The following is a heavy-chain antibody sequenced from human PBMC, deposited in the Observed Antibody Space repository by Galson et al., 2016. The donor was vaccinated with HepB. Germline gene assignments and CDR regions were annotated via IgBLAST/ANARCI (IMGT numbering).Heavy chain of an antibody. Sequence: SLRLSCAASGFTVSSNYMTWVRQDPGKGLEWVSVIYSGGSTFYADSAKGRFTIYRHNSQNTLYLQMDSLRVEDTAVYYCICELGVVIRRHYWGQGTLVTVSS. J-gene: IGHJ4*02. V-gene: IGHV3-53*04. D-gene: IGHD3-3*01. CDR3: ICELGVVIRRHY. CDR1: GFTVSSNY. CDR2: IYSGGST.